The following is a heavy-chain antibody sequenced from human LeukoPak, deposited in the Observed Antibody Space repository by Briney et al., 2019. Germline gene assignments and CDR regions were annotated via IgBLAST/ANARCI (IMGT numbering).Heavy chain of an antibody. Sequence: PGGSLRLSCAASGFTFSSYSMNWVRQAPGKGLEWVSSISSSSYIYYADSVKGRFTISRDNAKNSLYLQMNSLRAEDTAVYYCARDDIVVVPAAISAYYYYYGMDVWGQGTTVTVSS. CDR3: ARDDIVVVPAAISAYYYYYGMDV. V-gene: IGHV3-21*01. D-gene: IGHD2-2*01. CDR1: GFTFSSYS. CDR2: ISSSSYI. J-gene: IGHJ6*02.